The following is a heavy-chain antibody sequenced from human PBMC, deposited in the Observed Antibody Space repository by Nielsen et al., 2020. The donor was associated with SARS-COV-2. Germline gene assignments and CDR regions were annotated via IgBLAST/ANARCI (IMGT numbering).Heavy chain of an antibody. CDR2: INSDGSST. Sequence: GGSLRLSCAASGFTFSSYWMHWVRQAPGKGLVWVSRINSDGSSTSYADSVKGRFTISRDNAKNTLYLQMNSLRAEDTAVYYCASDTAMLKYYYYYMDVWGKGTTVTVSS. CDR1: GFTFSSYW. CDR3: ASDTAMLKYYYYYMDV. D-gene: IGHD5-18*01. J-gene: IGHJ6*03. V-gene: IGHV3-74*01.